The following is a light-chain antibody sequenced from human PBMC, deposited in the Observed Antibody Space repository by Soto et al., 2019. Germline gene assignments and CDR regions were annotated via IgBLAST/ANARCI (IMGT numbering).Light chain of an antibody. Sequence: DIQMTQSPSTLSASVGDRVTITCRASQSISSWLAWYHQKPGKAPKLLIYKASTLKSGVPSRFGGSGSGTEFTLTISSLQPDDFATYYCQHYNSYSEAFGQGTKVDIK. V-gene: IGKV1-5*03. CDR1: QSISSW. CDR2: KAS. CDR3: QHYNSYSEA. J-gene: IGKJ1*01.